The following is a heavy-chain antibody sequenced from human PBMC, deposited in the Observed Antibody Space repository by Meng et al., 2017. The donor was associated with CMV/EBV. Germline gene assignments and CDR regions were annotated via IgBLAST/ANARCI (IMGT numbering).Heavy chain of an antibody. CDR1: GFTFSSYW. J-gene: IGHJ4*02. Sequence: GESLKISCAASGFTFSSYWMHWVRQAPGKGLVWVSRINSDGSSTSYADSVKGRFTISRDKAKNTLYLQMNSLRAEDTAVYYCARGRLGGSFDYWGQGTLVTVSS. CDR3: ARGRLGGSFDY. V-gene: IGHV3-74*01. D-gene: IGHD1-26*01. CDR2: INSDGSST.